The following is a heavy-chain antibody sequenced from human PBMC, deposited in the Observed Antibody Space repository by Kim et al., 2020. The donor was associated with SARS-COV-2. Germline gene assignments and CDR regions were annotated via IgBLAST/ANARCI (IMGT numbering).Heavy chain of an antibody. J-gene: IGHJ6*03. CDR1: GFTFSSYS. CDR3: AREALPKEIFWSGYYYYYMDV. V-gene: IGHV3-21*01. Sequence: GGSLRLSCAASGFTFSSYSMNWVRQAPGKGLEWVSSISSSSSYIYYADSVKGRFTISRDNAKNSLYLQMNSLRAEDTAVYYCAREALPKEIFWSGYYYYYMDVWGKGTTVTVSS. CDR2: ISSSSSYI. D-gene: IGHD3-3*01.